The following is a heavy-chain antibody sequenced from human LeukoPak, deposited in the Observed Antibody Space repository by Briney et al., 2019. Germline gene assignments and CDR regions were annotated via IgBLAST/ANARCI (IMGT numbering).Heavy chain of an antibody. D-gene: IGHD4-17*01. J-gene: IGHJ4*02. Sequence: GGSLRLSCAASGFTFSSYVMHWVRQDPGKGLEWVAIISYDGSNEYYADSVKGRFTISRDNSKNTLYLQMNSLRPEDTAVYYCAKGGASVTRYVDYWGQGTLVTVSS. CDR2: ISYDGSNE. CDR3: AKGGASVTRYVDY. V-gene: IGHV3-30*04. CDR1: GFTFSSYV.